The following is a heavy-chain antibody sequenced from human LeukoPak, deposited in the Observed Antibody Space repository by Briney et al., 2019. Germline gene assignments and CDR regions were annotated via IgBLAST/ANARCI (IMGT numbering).Heavy chain of an antibody. V-gene: IGHV3-23*01. Sequence: GGSLRLSCAASGFMFRSYGMSWVRQAPGKGLEWVSAISGGGGTTYYTDSVKGRFTISRDNSKNTLYLQMNSLRAEDTAVYYCAKDLSGGYDYFDYWGQGTLVTVSS. CDR3: AKDLSGGYDYFDY. D-gene: IGHD5-12*01. J-gene: IGHJ4*02. CDR2: ISGGGGTT. CDR1: GFMFRSYG.